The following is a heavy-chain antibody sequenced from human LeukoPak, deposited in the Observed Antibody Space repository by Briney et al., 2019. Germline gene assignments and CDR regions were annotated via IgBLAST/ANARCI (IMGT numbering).Heavy chain of an antibody. CDR1: GGTFSSYA. V-gene: IGHV1-69*13. D-gene: IGHD3-22*01. CDR3: ARVVPSSGHYSYFDY. Sequence: GASVTVSCKASGGTFSSYAISRVRQAPGQGLEWMGGIIPIFATANYAQKFQGRVTITADESTSTAYMELSSLRSEDTAVYYCARVVPSSGHYSYFDYWGQGTLVTVSS. J-gene: IGHJ4*02. CDR2: IIPIFATA.